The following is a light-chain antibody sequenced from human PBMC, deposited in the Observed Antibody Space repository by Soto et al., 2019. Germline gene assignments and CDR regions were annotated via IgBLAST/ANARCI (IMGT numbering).Light chain of an antibody. Sequence: QSVLTQPPSVSAAPGQTVTISCSGSSSNIGNNYVSWYQQLPGTAPKLLIYDNNERPSGIPDRFSGSKSGTSATLGITGLQTGDEADYYCGTWDGSLSAGVFGKGTQLTVL. V-gene: IGLV1-51*01. CDR3: GTWDGSLSAGV. J-gene: IGLJ2*01. CDR1: SSNIGNNY. CDR2: DNN.